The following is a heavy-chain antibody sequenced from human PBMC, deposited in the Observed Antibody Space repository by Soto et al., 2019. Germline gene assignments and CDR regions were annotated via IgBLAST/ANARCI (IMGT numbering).Heavy chain of an antibody. CDR1: GFTFSSYA. D-gene: IGHD3-9*01. J-gene: IGHJ5*02. V-gene: IGHV3-23*01. CDR3: AKYGAPYFDWFGWFDP. CDR2: ISGSGGST. Sequence: EVQLLESGGGLVQPGGSLRLSCAASGFTFSSYAMSWVRQAPGKGLEWVSAISGSGGSTYYADSVKGRFTISRDNSKNTLYLQMNSLRAEDTAVYYCAKYGAPYFDWFGWFDPWGQGTLVTVSS.